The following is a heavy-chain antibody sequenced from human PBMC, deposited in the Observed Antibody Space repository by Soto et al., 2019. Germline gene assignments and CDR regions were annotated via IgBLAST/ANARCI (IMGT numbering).Heavy chain of an antibody. CDR2: IHNSGTS. CDR1: GDTSTSYY. Sequence: PSETLSLTCTVSGDTSTSYYWGWIRQAPGKGLEWIGHIHNSGTSTHNPSLNGRVTISIDMSKKQFFLKLTSLTSADTAVYYCARDFYDSVGYTWFDSWSQGTLVTVSS. V-gene: IGHV4-59*01. CDR3: ARDFYDSVGYTWFDS. J-gene: IGHJ5*01. D-gene: IGHD3-22*01.